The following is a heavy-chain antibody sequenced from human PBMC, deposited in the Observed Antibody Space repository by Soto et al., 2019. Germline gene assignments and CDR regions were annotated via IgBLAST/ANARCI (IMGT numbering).Heavy chain of an antibody. D-gene: IGHD4-17*01. Sequence: EASVKVSCKASGYTFTSYDINWVRQATGQGLEWMGWMNPNSGNTGYAQKFQGRVTMTRNTSISTAYMELSSLRSEDTAVYYCARLVPDYGADGWGYWGQGTLVTVSS. V-gene: IGHV1-8*01. CDR3: ARLVPDYGADGWGY. CDR2: MNPNSGNT. J-gene: IGHJ4*02. CDR1: GYTFTSYD.